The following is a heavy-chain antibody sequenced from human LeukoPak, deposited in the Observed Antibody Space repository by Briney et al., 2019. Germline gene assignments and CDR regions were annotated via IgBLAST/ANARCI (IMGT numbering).Heavy chain of an antibody. J-gene: IGHJ6*03. CDR3: ARDLPRSTRAYYYYMDV. D-gene: IGHD2-2*01. Sequence: APVKVSCKXSGYTFTGYYMHWVRQAPGQGLERMGRINPNSGGTNYSQKFQGRVTMTRDTSISTAYMELSRLRSDDTAVYYCARDLPRSTRAYYYYMDVWGKGTTVTVSS. V-gene: IGHV1-2*06. CDR1: GYTFTGYY. CDR2: INPNSGGT.